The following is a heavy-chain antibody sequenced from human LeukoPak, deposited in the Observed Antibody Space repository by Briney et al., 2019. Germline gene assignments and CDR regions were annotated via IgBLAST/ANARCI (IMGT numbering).Heavy chain of an antibody. CDR3: ARGRITTFGVVIPLDY. CDR2: INHRGST. J-gene: IGHJ4*02. CDR1: GGSFSAYY. V-gene: IGHV4-34*01. D-gene: IGHD3-3*01. Sequence: PSETLSLTCGVYGGSFSAYYWSWIRQAPEKGLEWIGDINHRGSTNYNPSLKSRVTISLDTSENQFSLKLISVTAADTAVYYCARGRITTFGVVIPLDYWGQGALVTVSS.